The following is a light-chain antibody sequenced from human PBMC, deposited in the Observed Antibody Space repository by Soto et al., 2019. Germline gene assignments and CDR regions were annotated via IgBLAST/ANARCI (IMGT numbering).Light chain of an antibody. CDR1: QGITNY. Sequence: DIQMTQSPSSLSASVGDRVTITCRASQGITNYLGWYQQKPGKAPKRLIFAASGLQSGVPSRFRGSGSGTEFTLTISSLQPEDSATYYCQQYNSYPLTFGGGTKVEVK. CDR3: QQYNSYPLT. V-gene: IGKV1-17*01. J-gene: IGKJ4*01. CDR2: AAS.